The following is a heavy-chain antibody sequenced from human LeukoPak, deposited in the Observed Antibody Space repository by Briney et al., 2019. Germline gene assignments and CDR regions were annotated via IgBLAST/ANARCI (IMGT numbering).Heavy chain of an antibody. CDR2: IYHSGST. Sequence: SQTLSLTCAVSGGSISSGGYSWSWIRQPPGKGLEWIGNIYHSGSTNYNPSLKSRVTISVDTSKNQFSLKLSSVTAADTAVYYCARVLSQQYYYYYMDVWGKGTAVTVSS. CDR1: GGSISSGGYS. J-gene: IGHJ6*03. D-gene: IGHD2/OR15-2a*01. V-gene: IGHV4-30-2*01. CDR3: ARVLSQQYYYYYMDV.